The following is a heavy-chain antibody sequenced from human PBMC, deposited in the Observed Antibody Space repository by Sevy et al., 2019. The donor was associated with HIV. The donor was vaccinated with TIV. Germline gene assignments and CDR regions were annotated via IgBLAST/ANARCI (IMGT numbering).Heavy chain of an antibody. V-gene: IGHV3-21*01. CDR3: ARRAAAGYYYYYYMDV. J-gene: IGHJ6*03. Sequence: GGSLRLSCAASGFTFSSYSMNWVRQAPGKGLEWVSSISSSSYIYYADSVKGRFTISRDNAKNSLYLQMNSLRAEDTAVYYCARRAAAGYYYYYYMDVWGKGTTVTVSS. D-gene: IGHD6-13*01. CDR1: GFTFSSYS. CDR2: ISSSSYI.